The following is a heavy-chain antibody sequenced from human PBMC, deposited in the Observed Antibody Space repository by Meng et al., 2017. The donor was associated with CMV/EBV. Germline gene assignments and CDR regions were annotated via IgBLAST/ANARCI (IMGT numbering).Heavy chain of an antibody. J-gene: IGHJ4*02. V-gene: IGHV3-30-3*02. CDR1: GFIFSSYA. CDR3: ASYSSSRPTNY. D-gene: IGHD6-6*01. CDR2: ISYDGSNK. Sequence: GESLKISCAASGFIFSSYAMRWVRQAPGKGLEWVAVISYDGSNKYYADSVKGRFTISRDNSKNTLYLQMNSLRAEDTAVYYCASYSSSRPTNYWGQGTLVTVSS.